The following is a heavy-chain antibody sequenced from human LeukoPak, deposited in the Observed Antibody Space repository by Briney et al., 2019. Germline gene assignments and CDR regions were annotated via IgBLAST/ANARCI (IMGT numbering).Heavy chain of an antibody. CDR3: ASMVRGVHDY. V-gene: IGHV4-59*08. J-gene: IGHJ4*02. Sequence: SETLCLTCTVSGGSISSYSWSWIRQPPGKGLEWIGYIYYSGSTNYNPSLKSRVTISVDTSKNQFSLKLSSVTAADTAVYYCASMVRGVHDYWGQGTLVTVSS. D-gene: IGHD3-10*01. CDR2: IYYSGST. CDR1: GGSISSYS.